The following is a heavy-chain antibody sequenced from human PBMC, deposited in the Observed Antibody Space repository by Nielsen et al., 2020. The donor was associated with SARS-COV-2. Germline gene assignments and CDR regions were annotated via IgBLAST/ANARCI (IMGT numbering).Heavy chain of an antibody. V-gene: IGHV3-20*01. Sequence: GGSLRLSCAASGFTFDDYGMGGVRQAPGKGREWFSGINWNGGSTGYADSVKGRFTISRDNAKNSLYLQMNSLRAEDTALYHCARARSSGWYSSGFLNYWGQGTLVTVSS. CDR1: GFTFDDYG. J-gene: IGHJ4*02. D-gene: IGHD6-19*01. CDR3: ARARSSGWYSSGFLNY. CDR2: INWNGGST.